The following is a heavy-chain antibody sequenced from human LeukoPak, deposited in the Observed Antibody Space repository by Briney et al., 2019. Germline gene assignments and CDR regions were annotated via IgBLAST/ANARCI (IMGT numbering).Heavy chain of an antibody. CDR2: IDRGGST. V-gene: IGHV3-53*01. CDR1: GFTVSSND. D-gene: IGHD6-13*01. CDR3: AKRVGYGYGIDV. J-gene: IGHJ6*02. Sequence: GGSLRLSCEASGFTVSSNDMSWVRQAPGKGLECVSVIDRGGSTFYADSVTGRFTISRANSKNTLYLKMNSLRVEDTAEFYCAKRVGYGYGIDVWGQGTTVTVSS.